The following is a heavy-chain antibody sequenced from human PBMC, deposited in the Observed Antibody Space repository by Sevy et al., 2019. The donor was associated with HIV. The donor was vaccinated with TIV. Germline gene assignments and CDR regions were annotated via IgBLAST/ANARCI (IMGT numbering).Heavy chain of an antibody. J-gene: IGHJ4*02. CDR3: ARDWGDGYNYDY. Sequence: GGSLRLSCAASGFTFDDYAMHWVRQAPGKGLEWVSGISWNSGSIGYADSVKGRFTISRDNAKNSLYLQMNSLRAEDTAVYYCARDWGDGYNYDYWGQGTLVTVSS. CDR1: GFTFDDYA. CDR2: ISWNSGSI. V-gene: IGHV3-9*01. D-gene: IGHD5-12*01.